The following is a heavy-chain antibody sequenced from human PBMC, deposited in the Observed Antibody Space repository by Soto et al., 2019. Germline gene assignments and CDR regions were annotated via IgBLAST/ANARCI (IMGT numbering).Heavy chain of an antibody. D-gene: IGHD4-17*01. Sequence: QVQLQESGPGLVKPSETLSLTCSVTGDSISSGDYYWSWIRQPPGKGLEWIGYIYYSGSTHYNPSLKSRVTISLDTSKKQFSLKLSSVTAADTAIYYCARGDYGDFFEYWGQGTLVTVSS. CDR2: IYYSGST. CDR3: ARGDYGDFFEY. J-gene: IGHJ4*02. CDR1: GDSISSGDYY. V-gene: IGHV4-30-4*01.